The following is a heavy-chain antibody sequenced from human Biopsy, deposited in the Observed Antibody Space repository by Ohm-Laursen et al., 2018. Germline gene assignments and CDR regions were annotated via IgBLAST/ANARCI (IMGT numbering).Heavy chain of an antibody. D-gene: IGHD3-16*01. CDR2: IYNTETT. V-gene: IGHV4-39*07. CDR3: ARDSRGGHLNTTLITGKNLDS. Sequence: TLSLTCTVSGGSVSSNTDYWAWLRQPPGKGLEWIGSIYNTETTFYNPSLKSRVTISVDTSKNQFSLKLNSVTAADTAVYFCARDSRGGHLNTTLITGKNLDSWGQGILVTVSS. CDR1: GGSVSSNTDY. J-gene: IGHJ4*02.